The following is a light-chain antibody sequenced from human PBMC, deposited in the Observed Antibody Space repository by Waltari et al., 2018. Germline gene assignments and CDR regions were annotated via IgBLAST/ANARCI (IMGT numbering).Light chain of an antibody. CDR1: ALPKQY. V-gene: IGLV3-25*03. J-gene: IGLJ3*02. CDR3: QSADSSSMYWV. Sequence: SYELTQPPSVSVSPGQTARITCSGDALPKQYAYWYQQKPGQAPVLLISKDSQRPSGIPERFSASSSATTVTLTISGVQAEDEADYYCQSADSSSMYWVFGGGTKLTVL. CDR2: KDS.